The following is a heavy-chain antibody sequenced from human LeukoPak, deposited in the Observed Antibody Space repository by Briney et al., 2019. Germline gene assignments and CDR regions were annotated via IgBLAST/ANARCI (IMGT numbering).Heavy chain of an antibody. Sequence: GGSLRLSCAASGFTFSSYAMHWVRQAPGKGLEWVAVIWYDGSNKYYADSVKGRFTISRDNAKNSLFLQMNSLRAEDTAVYYCARDYGNYYGSGPVGYYYGMDVWGQGTTVTVSS. J-gene: IGHJ6*02. CDR3: ARDYGNYYGSGPVGYYYGMDV. CDR2: IWYDGSNK. V-gene: IGHV3-33*01. D-gene: IGHD3-10*01. CDR1: GFTFSSYA.